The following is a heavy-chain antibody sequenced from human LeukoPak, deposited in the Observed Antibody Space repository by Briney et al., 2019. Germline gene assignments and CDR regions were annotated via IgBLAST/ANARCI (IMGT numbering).Heavy chain of an antibody. CDR3: AKGMSATSGYLELEY. CDR1: GFTFSSYA. CDR2: ISGSGGNT. Sequence: GGSLRLSCAASGFTFSSYAMTWVRQSPGKGLEWVSSISGSGGNTYCADSVKGRCTISRDNSKKTLYLQMNSLRAEDTAVYYCAKGMSATSGYLELEYWGQGTLVTVSS. J-gene: IGHJ4*02. V-gene: IGHV3-23*01. D-gene: IGHD3-22*01.